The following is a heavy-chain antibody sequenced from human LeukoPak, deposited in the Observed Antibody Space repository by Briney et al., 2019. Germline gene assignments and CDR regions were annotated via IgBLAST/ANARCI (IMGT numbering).Heavy chain of an antibody. CDR2: IRYDGSNK. CDR3: AKLGVVPAANFFDFDY. D-gene: IGHD2-2*01. V-gene: IGHV3-30*02. J-gene: IGHJ4*02. Sequence: GGSLRLSCAASGFTFSSYGMHWVRQAPGKGLEWVAFIRYDGSNKYYADSVKGRFTISRDNSKNTLYLQMNSLRAEDTAVYYCAKLGVVPAANFFDFDYWGQGTLVTVSS. CDR1: GFTFSSYG.